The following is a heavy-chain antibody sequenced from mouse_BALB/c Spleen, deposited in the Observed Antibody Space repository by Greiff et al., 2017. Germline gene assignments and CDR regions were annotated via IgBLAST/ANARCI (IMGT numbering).Heavy chain of an antibody. CDR1: GYTFTDYA. CDR2: ISTYYGDA. CDR3: AKEVRRPYYAMDY. D-gene: IGHD2-14*01. Sequence: VQGVESGAELVRPGVSVKISCKGSGYTFTDYAMHWVKQSHAKSLEWIGVISTYYGDASYNQKFKGKATMTVDKSSSTAYMELARLTSEDSAIYYCAKEVRRPYYAMDYWGQGTSVTVSS. J-gene: IGHJ4*01. V-gene: IGHV1S137*01.